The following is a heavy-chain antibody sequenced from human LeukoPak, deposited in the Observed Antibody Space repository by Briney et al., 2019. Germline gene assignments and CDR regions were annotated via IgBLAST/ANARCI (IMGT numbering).Heavy chain of an antibody. CDR2: IWYDGSDK. V-gene: IGHV3-33*01. J-gene: IGHJ4*02. D-gene: IGHD4-17*01. CDR3: ARDGGTVNFDY. Sequence: GRSLRLSCAASGFIFSIYGMHWVSQAPGKGLEWVAVIWYDGSDKYYAESVKGRFTISRDNSNNMLYLQMTSLRAEDTAVYYCARDGGTVNFDYWGQGTLVTVSS. CDR1: GFIFSIYG.